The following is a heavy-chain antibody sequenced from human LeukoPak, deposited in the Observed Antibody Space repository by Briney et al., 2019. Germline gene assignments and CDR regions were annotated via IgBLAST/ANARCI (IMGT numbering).Heavy chain of an antibody. CDR2: ISGSGGST. V-gene: IGHV3-23*01. CDR3: AKDGQWLVRGYFDD. CDR1: GFTFSSYA. Sequence: AGGSLRLSRAASGFTFSSYAMSWVRQAPGKGLEWVSAISGSGGSTYYADSVKGPFTISRDNSKNTLYLQMNSLRAEDTAVYYCAKDGQWLVRGYFDDWGQGTLVTVCS. J-gene: IGHJ4*02. D-gene: IGHD6-19*01.